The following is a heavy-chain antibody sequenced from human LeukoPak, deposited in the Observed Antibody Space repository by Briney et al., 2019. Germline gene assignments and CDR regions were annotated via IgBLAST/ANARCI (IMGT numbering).Heavy chain of an antibody. V-gene: IGHV3-23*01. CDR3: AKHPTGYPNWFDA. CDR2: IHGSGEPT. J-gene: IGHJ5*02. CDR1: GFTFDDYV. D-gene: IGHD1-14*01. Sequence: PGGSLRLSCLASGFTFDDYVITWVRQAAGKRLEWISSIHGSGEPTYYADSVKGRFTISRDNSKNTLYLEMNTLRVEDTALYYCAKHPTGYPNWFDAWGQGTLVTVSS.